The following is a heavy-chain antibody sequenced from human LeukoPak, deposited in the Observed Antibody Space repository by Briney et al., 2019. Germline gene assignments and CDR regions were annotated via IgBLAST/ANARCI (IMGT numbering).Heavy chain of an antibody. V-gene: IGHV3-30*02. CDR2: IRYDGSNK. CDR1: GFTFSSYG. Sequence: PVGSLRLSCAASGFTFSSYGMHWVRQAPGKGLEWVAFIRYDGSNKYYADSVKGRFTISRDNSKTTLYLQMNSLRAEDTAVYYCAKEVAIFGVVTKPFDYWGQGTLVTVSS. CDR3: AKEVAIFGVVTKPFDY. J-gene: IGHJ4*02. D-gene: IGHD3-3*01.